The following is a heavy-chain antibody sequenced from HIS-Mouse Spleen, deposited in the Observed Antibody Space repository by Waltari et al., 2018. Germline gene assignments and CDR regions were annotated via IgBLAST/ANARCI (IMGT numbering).Heavy chain of an antibody. V-gene: IGHV4-39*07. CDR2: IYYSGST. CDR1: GGSIPSSSYY. CDR3: AREIPYSSSWYDWYFDL. J-gene: IGHJ2*01. Sequence: QLQLQESGPGLGKPSETLSLTCTVSGGSIPSSSYYWGWIRQPPGKGLEWIGSIYYSGSTYYNPSLKSRVTISVDTSKNQFSLKLSSVTAADTAVYYCAREIPYSSSWYDWYFDLWGRGTLVTVSS. D-gene: IGHD6-13*01.